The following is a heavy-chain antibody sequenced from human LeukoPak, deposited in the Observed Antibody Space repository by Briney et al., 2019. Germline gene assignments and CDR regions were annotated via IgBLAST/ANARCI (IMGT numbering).Heavy chain of an antibody. D-gene: IGHD2-8*01. Sequence: SETLSLTCTVSGGSISRYYWSWIRQPAGEGLEGIGRIYGSGSHNFNPSLKSRVTMSVDMSKNQFSLNLTSVTAADTAVYYCAKEGVLSPEYWGQGTPVTVSS. CDR1: GGSISRYY. J-gene: IGHJ4*02. CDR3: AKEGVLSPEY. CDR2: IYGSGSH. V-gene: IGHV4-4*07.